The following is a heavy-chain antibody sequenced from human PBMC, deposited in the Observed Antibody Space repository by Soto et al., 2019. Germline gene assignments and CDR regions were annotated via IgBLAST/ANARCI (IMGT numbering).Heavy chain of an antibody. CDR2: IYESGST. D-gene: IGHD5-18*01. CDR1: GGSFSGYY. V-gene: IGHV4-34*01. J-gene: IGHJ4*02. Sequence: SETLSLTCAVYGGSFSGYYWNWIRQPPGKGLEWIGEIYESGSTNYNPSLKSRVTISVDTSKNQFSLKLNSVTAADTAVYYCARGRGYSYGFLDYWGQGTLVTVSS. CDR3: ARGRGYSYGFLDY.